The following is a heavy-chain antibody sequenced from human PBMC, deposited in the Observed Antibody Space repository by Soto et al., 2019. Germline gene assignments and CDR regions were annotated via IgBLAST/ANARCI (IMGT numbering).Heavy chain of an antibody. D-gene: IGHD5-12*01. CDR1: GDSVSSAEHY. Sequence: QVQLQESGPGLVKASQTLSLTCTLSGDSVSSAEHYWSWIRQPPGKGLEWIGYSYYSGGSYYNASLQRRVSISGDTSQNQFALKLTSVTAADTVVYYCARLSGYDPAGAADKWGPGILVSVSS. CDR3: ARLSGYDPAGAADK. V-gene: IGHV4-30-4*01. CDR2: SYYSGGS. J-gene: IGHJ4*02.